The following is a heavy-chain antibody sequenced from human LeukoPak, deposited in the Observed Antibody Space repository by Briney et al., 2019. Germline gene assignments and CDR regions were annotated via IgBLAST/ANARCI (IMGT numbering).Heavy chain of an antibody. CDR2: ISRNGGST. CDR1: GFTFDDYG. J-gene: IGHJ4*02. D-gene: IGHD4-23*01. CDR3: ARGFAGGPFDY. V-gene: IGHV3-20*04. Sequence: GGSLRLSCTASGFTFDDYGMSWVRQAPGKGLEWVSGISRNGGSTGFADSLKGRLTISRDNAKSSLYLQMNSLRAEDTALYYCARGFAGGPFDYWGQGTLVTVSS.